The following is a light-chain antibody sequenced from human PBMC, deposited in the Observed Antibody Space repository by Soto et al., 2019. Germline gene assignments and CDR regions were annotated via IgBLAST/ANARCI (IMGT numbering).Light chain of an antibody. CDR2: DAS. V-gene: IGKV3-11*01. CDR3: QQRSNWPLT. J-gene: IGKJ4*01. Sequence: EIVLTQSPATLSLSPGERATLYCRASRSVSTYLAWYQQKPGQAPRLLIYDASNRAAGIPARFSGSGSGTDFTLTISSLEPEDFAVYYRQQRSNWPLTFGGGTKVEIK. CDR1: RSVSTY.